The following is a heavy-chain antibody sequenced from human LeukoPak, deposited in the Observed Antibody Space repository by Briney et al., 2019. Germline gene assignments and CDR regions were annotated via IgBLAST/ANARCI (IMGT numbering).Heavy chain of an antibody. V-gene: IGHV1-69*13. J-gene: IGHJ6*04. CDR1: GGAFSSYA. CDR3: ARSEIVVVPAAGTYYYGMDV. CDR2: IIPIFGTA. D-gene: IGHD2-2*01. Sequence: AVKVSCKASGGAFSSYAISWVRQAPGQGLEWMGGIIPIFGTANYAQKFQGRVTITADESTSTAYMELSSLRSEDTVVYYCARSEIVVVPAAGTYYYGMDVWGKGTTVTVSS.